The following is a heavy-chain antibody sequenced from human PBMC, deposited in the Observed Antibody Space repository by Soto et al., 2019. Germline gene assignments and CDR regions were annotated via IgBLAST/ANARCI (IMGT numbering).Heavy chain of an antibody. D-gene: IGHD1-26*01. CDR3: GREKGTYFTYSVMAF. Sequence: GGSLRLSCAASGFTFSSYAMHRVRQAPGKGLEWVAVISYDGSNKYYADSVKGRFTISRDNSKNTLYLQMNSLRAEDTAVYYWGREKGTYFTYSVMAFGAKGTTAPVSP. J-gene: IGHJ6*04. V-gene: IGHV3-30-3*01. CDR1: GFTFSSYA. CDR2: ISYDGSNK.